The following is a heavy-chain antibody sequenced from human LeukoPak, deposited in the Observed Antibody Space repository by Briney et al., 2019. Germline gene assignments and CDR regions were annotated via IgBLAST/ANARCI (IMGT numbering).Heavy chain of an antibody. V-gene: IGHV1-2*02. CDR1: GYTFTGHY. D-gene: IGHD2-15*01. CDR2: INPNSGGT. Sequence: ASVKVSCKASGYTFTGHYIRWVRQASGQGLEWMGWINPNSGGTNYAQKFQGRVTMTRDTSISTVYMELSRLRSDDTAMYYCARDRLRLGYERTNWFDPWGQGTLVTVSS. J-gene: IGHJ5*02. CDR3: ARDRLRLGYERTNWFDP.